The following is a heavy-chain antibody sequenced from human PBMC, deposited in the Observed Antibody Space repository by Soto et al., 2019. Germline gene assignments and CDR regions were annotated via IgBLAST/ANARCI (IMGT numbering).Heavy chain of an antibody. CDR3: ARGRYGDY. D-gene: IGHD1-1*01. CDR1: GYDFTTYG. V-gene: IGHV1-18*01. J-gene: IGHJ4*02. CDR2: ISAHNGNT. Sequence: QVHLVQSGAEVKKPGASVQVSCKGSGYDFTTYGITWVRQAPGQGLEWMAWISAHNGNTDYAQKLQGRVTVTRDTSRSTAYMELRGLRSDDTAMYYCARGRYGDYWGQGALVTVSS.